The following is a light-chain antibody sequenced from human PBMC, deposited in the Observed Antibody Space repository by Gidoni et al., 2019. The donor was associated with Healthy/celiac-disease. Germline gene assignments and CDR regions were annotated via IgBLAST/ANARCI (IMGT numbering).Light chain of an antibody. V-gene: IGKV3-20*01. Sequence: EIVLTQSPGTLFLSPGERATLSCRASQSVSSSYLAWYQQKPGQAPRLLIYGASSRATGIPDRFSGSGSGTDFTLTISRLEPEDFAVYYCQQYGSSPWYTFGQXTKLEIK. J-gene: IGKJ2*01. CDR1: QSVSSSY. CDR3: QQYGSSPWYT. CDR2: GAS.